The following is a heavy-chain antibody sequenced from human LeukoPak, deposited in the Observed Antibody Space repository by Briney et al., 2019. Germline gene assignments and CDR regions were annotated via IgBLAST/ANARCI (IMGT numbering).Heavy chain of an antibody. CDR3: ASIYGSGSNRRPN. J-gene: IGHJ4*02. Sequence: PGGSLRLSCAASGFTVSSNYMSWVRQPPGKGLEWIGEIYHSGSTNYNPSLKSRVTISVDKSKNQFSLKLSSVTAADTAVYYCASIYGSGSNRRPNWGQGTLVTVSS. CDR1: GFTVSSNY. D-gene: IGHD3-10*01. V-gene: IGHV4-4*02. CDR2: IYHSGST.